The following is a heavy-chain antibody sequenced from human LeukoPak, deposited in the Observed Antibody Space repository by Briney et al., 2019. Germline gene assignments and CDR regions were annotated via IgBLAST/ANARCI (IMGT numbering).Heavy chain of an antibody. D-gene: IGHD2-2*01. CDR3: AKVSSYCSSTSCHAMYYYYGMDV. CDR2: IYYSGST. J-gene: IGHJ6*02. Sequence: KPWETLALTWTVSGGDISSLCWGWIRQRPGKGLEWIGYIYYSGSTNYNPSLKSRVTISVDTSKNQFSLKLSSVTAADTAVYYCAKVSSYCSSTSCHAMYYYYGMDVWGQGTTVTVSS. CDR1: GGDISSLC. V-gene: IGHV4-59*01.